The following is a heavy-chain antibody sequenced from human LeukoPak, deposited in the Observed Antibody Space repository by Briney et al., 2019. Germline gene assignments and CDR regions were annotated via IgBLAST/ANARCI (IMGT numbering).Heavy chain of an antibody. CDR3: ARDQGWGDWYFDL. CDR2: LFYNANT. J-gene: IGHJ2*01. D-gene: IGHD2-15*01. CDR1: GGSIRSSY. Sequence: SETLSLTCTVSGGSIRSSYWSWMRQPPGKGLEWIGYLFYNANTNYNSSHKSRVTISVDTSKNQFSLKLNSLTAADTAVYFCARDQGWGDWYFDLWGRGTLVTVSS. V-gene: IGHV4-59*01.